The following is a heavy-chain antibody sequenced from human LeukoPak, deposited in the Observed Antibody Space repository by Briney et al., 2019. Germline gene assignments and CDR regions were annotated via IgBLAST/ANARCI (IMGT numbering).Heavy chain of an antibody. CDR3: ARDSSSGALWFGELLVDY. Sequence: ASVKVSCKASGFTFTSYVINWVRQAPGQGLEWMGWISAYNGNTNYAQKFQGRVTMTTDTSTYTAYMELRSLRSDDTAVYYCARDSSSGALWFGELLVDYWGQGTLVTVSS. J-gene: IGHJ4*02. D-gene: IGHD3-10*01. V-gene: IGHV1-18*01. CDR1: GFTFTSYV. CDR2: ISAYNGNT.